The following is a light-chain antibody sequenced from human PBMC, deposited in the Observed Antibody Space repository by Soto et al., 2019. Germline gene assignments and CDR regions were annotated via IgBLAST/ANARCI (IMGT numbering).Light chain of an antibody. Sequence: QSVLTQPPSASGSYGQSVTISCTGTSSDIGVYNYVSWYQQHPGKAPKLMIYEVTKRPSGVPDRFSGSKSGDTASLTVSGLQAEDEADYYCSSYAGDNNLVFGGGTKVTVL. J-gene: IGLJ3*02. CDR2: EVT. V-gene: IGLV2-8*01. CDR3: SSYAGDNNLV. CDR1: SSDIGVYNY.